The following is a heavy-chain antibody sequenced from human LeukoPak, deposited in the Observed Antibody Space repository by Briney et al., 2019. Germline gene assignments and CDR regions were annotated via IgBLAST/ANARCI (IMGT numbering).Heavy chain of an antibody. CDR3: AKDPVYSSGWYFGAFDY. V-gene: IGHV3-30*18. Sequence: PGGSLRLSCAASGFTFSSYGMHWVRQAPGKGLEWVAVISYDGSNKYYADSVKGRFTISRDNSKNTLYLQMNSLRAEDTAVYYCAKDPVYSSGWYFGAFDYWGQGTLVTVSS. J-gene: IGHJ4*02. D-gene: IGHD6-19*01. CDR1: GFTFSSYG. CDR2: ISYDGSNK.